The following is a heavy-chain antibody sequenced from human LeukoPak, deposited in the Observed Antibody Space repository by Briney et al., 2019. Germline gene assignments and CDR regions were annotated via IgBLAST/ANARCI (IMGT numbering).Heavy chain of an antibody. J-gene: IGHJ6*02. CDR2: IYYSGST. CDR1: SGSISSHY. D-gene: IGHD3-10*02. V-gene: IGHV4-59*11. Sequence: SETLSLTCTVSSGSISSHYWSWIRQPPGKGLEWIGYIYYSGSTNYNPSLKSRVTISVDTSKNQFSLKLSSVTAADTAVYYGARERWDGYYNRGGPVDVWGQGTTVTVSS. CDR3: ARERWDGYYNRGGPVDV.